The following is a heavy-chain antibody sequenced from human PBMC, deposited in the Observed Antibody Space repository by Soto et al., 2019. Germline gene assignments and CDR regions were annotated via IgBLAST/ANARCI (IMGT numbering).Heavy chain of an antibody. V-gene: IGHV1-46*03. Sequence: ASVKVSCKASGYTFTSYYMHWVRQAPGQGHEWMGIINPSGGSTSYAQKFQGRVTMTRDTSTSTVYMELSSLRSEDTAVYYCASPYCSGGSCYSRSYYYGMDVWGQGTTVTVSS. CDR3: ASPYCSGGSCYSRSYYYGMDV. D-gene: IGHD2-15*01. CDR2: INPSGGST. CDR1: GYTFTSYY. J-gene: IGHJ6*02.